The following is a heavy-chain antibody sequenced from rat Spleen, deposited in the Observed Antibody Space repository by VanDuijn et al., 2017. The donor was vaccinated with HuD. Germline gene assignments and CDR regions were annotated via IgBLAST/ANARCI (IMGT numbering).Heavy chain of an antibody. D-gene: IGHD1-2*01. CDR1: GFDFNSYG. CDR2: ISPSGGST. CDR3: ATRPYYYSSYMG. Sequence: EVQLVESGGGLVQPKGSLKLSCAASGFDFNSYGMSWVRQAPKKGLEWVASISPSGGSTYYRDSVKGRFTISRDNAKSTLYLQMDSLRSEDTATYYCATRPYYYSSYMGWGQGVMVTVSS. V-gene: IGHV5-19*01. J-gene: IGHJ2*01.